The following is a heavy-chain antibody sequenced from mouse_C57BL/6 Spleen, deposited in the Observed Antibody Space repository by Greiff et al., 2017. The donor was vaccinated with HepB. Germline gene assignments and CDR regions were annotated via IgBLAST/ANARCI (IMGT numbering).Heavy chain of an antibody. CDR1: GYTFTSYW. CDR3: ARRVYGSSYGFAY. J-gene: IGHJ3*01. CDR2: IDPSDSYT. Sequence: VQLQQPGAELVMPGASVKLSCKASGYTFTSYWMHWVKQRPGQGLEWIGEIDPSDSYTNYNQKFKGKSTLTVDKSSSTAYMQLSSLTSEDSAVYYCARRVYGSSYGFAYWGQGTLVTVSA. D-gene: IGHD1-1*01. V-gene: IGHV1-69*01.